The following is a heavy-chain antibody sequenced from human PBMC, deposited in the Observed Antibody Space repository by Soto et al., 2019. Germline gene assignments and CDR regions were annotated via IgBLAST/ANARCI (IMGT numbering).Heavy chain of an antibody. Sequence: GGSLRLSCAASGFTVIDYYMSWVRQAPGKGLEWVSLIYSSGSTFYADSVKGRFTISRDNSKNSLYLQLSTLRAEDTAVYYCARMITMVRGVMGYYGMDVWGQGTTVTVSS. V-gene: IGHV3-53*01. CDR1: GFTVIDYY. CDR3: ARMITMVRGVMGYYGMDV. D-gene: IGHD3-10*01. CDR2: IYSSGST. J-gene: IGHJ6*02.